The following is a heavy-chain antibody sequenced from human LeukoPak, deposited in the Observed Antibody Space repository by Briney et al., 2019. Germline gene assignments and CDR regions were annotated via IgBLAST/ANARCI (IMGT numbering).Heavy chain of an antibody. Sequence: GASVKVSCKASGYTFTGYYMHWVRQAPGQGLEWMGWINPNSGGTNYAQKFQGRVTMTRDTSISTAYMELSRLRSDDTAVYYCARHRGCSSTSCFNWFDPWGQGTLVTVSS. J-gene: IGHJ5*02. CDR3: ARHRGCSSTSCFNWFDP. V-gene: IGHV1-2*02. D-gene: IGHD2-2*01. CDR1: GYTFTGYY. CDR2: INPNSGGT.